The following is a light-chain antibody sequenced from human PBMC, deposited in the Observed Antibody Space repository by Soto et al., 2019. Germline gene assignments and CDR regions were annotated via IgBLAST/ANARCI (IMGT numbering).Light chain of an antibody. CDR3: QQYNNWPLT. Sequence: EIVMTKSPATLSVSPGERATLSCSASQSVSSNLAWYQQQPGQAPRLLIYGASTRATGIPARFSGSGSGTEFTLTISSLQSEDFAVYYCQQYNNWPLTFGGGTKVEIK. J-gene: IGKJ4*01. V-gene: IGKV3-15*01. CDR1: QSVSSN. CDR2: GAS.